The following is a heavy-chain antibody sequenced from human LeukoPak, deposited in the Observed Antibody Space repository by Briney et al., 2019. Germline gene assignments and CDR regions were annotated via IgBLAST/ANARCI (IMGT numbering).Heavy chain of an antibody. J-gene: IGHJ4*02. CDR2: INPDGSTT. CDR1: GFTFSKYW. D-gene: IGHD3-10*01. CDR3: AKDLHYGSADY. Sequence: GGSLRLSCAASGFTFSKYWMHWVGQDPGKGLVWVSFINPDGSTTNYADSVKGRFTISRDNAKNALYLQMNSLRAEDTAVYYCAKDLHYGSADYWGQGTLVTVSS. V-gene: IGHV3-74*01.